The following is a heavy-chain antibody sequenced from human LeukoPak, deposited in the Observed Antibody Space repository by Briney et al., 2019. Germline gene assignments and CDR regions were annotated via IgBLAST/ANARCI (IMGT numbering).Heavy chain of an antibody. CDR1: GFTFSSYA. CDR3: AKDRNYGANPETTYFDY. CDR2: ISYDGSNK. V-gene: IGHV3-30*04. D-gene: IGHD4-23*01. Sequence: GGSLRLSCAASGFTFSSYAMHWVRQAPGKGLEWVAVISYDGSNKYYADSVKGRFTISRDNSKNTLYLQMNSLRAEDTAVYYCAKDRNYGANPETTYFDYWGQGTLVTVSS. J-gene: IGHJ4*02.